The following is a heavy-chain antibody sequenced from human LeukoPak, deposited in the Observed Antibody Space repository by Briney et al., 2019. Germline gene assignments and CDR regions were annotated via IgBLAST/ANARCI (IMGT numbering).Heavy chain of an antibody. CDR2: IYYSGST. CDR1: GGSISSSSYY. V-gene: IGHV4-39*07. D-gene: IGHD2-2*02. Sequence: SETLSLTCTVSGGSISSSSYYWGWIRQPPGKGLEWIGSIYYSGSTYYNPSLKSRVTISVDTSKNQFSLKLSSVTAADTAVYYCARAARQIIVPAAIPGFDPWGQGTLVTVSS. CDR3: ARAARQIIVPAAIPGFDP. J-gene: IGHJ5*02.